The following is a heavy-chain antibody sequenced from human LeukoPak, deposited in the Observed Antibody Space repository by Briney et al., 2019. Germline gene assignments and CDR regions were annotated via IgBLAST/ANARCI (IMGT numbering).Heavy chain of an antibody. CDR1: GFTFSSYG. V-gene: IGHV3-7*01. D-gene: IGHD3-10*01. CDR2: IKQDGSEK. CDR3: ARRGVSYYYMDV. Sequence: GSLRLSCAASGFTFSSYGMSWVRQAPGKGLEWVANIKQDGSEKYYVDSVKGRFTISRDNAKNSLYLQMNSLRAEDTAVYYCARRGVSYYYMDVWGKGTTVTVSS. J-gene: IGHJ6*03.